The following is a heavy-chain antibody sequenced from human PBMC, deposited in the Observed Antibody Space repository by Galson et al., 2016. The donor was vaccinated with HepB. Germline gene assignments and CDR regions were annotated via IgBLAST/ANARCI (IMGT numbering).Heavy chain of an antibody. Sequence: SCKASGYTFSSYGITWVRQAPGQGLEWMGWISVKNGYTKYTQKPQGRVTMTTDTSTNTAYMELRGLRSDDTAVYYCARDSAYTWPEVHMFYDYGMDVWGQGTTVTVSS. CDR2: ISVKNGYT. D-gene: IGHD1-1*01. V-gene: IGHV1-18*04. CDR3: ARDSAYTWPEVHMFYDYGMDV. J-gene: IGHJ6*02. CDR1: GYTFSSYG.